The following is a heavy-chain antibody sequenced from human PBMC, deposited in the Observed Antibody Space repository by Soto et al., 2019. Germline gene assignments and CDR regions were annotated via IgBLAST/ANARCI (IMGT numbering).Heavy chain of an antibody. Sequence: SVKVSCKASGGTFSSYAISWARQAPGQGLEWMGGIIPIFGTANYAQKFQGRVTITADKSTSTAYMELSSPRSEDTAVYYCARVTELTASYFDYWGQGTLVTVSS. CDR2: IIPIFGTA. J-gene: IGHJ4*02. D-gene: IGHD3-10*01. CDR3: ARVTELTASYFDY. CDR1: GGTFSSYA. V-gene: IGHV1-69*06.